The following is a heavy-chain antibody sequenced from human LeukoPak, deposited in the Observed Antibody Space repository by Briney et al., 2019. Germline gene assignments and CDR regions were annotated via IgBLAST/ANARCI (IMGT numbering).Heavy chain of an antibody. CDR3: ARDCCNSAWHSD. CDR2: IYSDSNT. Sequence: GGSLRLSCAASGFTVSSNFMTWVRQAQGKGLEWVSFIYSDSNTFYADSVKGRLTISRDNSKNTLYLQMNSLRAEDTAVYYCARDCCNSAWHSDWGQGILVTVSS. CDR1: GFTVSSNF. J-gene: IGHJ4*02. D-gene: IGHD2/OR15-2a*01. V-gene: IGHV3-53*01.